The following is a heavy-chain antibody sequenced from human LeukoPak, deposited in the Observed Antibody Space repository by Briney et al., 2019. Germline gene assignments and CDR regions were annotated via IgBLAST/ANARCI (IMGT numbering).Heavy chain of an antibody. CDR3: AREGYCGGDCLDY. CDR2: ISSNGGST. V-gene: IGHV3-64*01. D-gene: IGHD2-21*02. CDR1: GFTFSSYA. Sequence: GGSLRLSCAASGFTFSSYAMSWVRQAPGKGLEYVSAISSNGGSTYYANSVKGRFTISRDNSKNTLYLQMGSLRAEDMAVYYCAREGYCGGDCLDYWGQGTLVTVSS. J-gene: IGHJ4*02.